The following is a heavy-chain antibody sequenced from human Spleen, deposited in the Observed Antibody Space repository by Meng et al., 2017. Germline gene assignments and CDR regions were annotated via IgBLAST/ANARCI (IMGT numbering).Heavy chain of an antibody. CDR1: GFTLRNYG. D-gene: IGHD2-15*01. CDR3: ARDCCSESGPIDY. V-gene: IGHV3-23*01. CDR2: ISNNDGRT. Sequence: GESLKISCRTSGFTLRNYGMSWVRQAPGKGLEWVATISNNDGRTHYADSVMGRFTISRDDFKNTLYLQVSSLRAEDTAVYYCARDCCSESGPIDYWGQGTLVTVSS. J-gene: IGHJ4*02.